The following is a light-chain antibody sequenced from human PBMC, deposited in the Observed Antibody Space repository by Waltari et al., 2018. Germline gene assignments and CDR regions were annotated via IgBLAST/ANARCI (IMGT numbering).Light chain of an antibody. Sequence: EIVMTQSPSTLSVSPGEVATLSCRASQSVSSYLAWYQHKPGQAPRLLIHGASSRATGIPGRFSGSGSGTEFTLTISSLQSEDFAVYYCQQYINWPLLTFGGGTKVEIK. CDR1: QSVSSY. CDR3: QQYINWPLLT. CDR2: GAS. J-gene: IGKJ4*01. V-gene: IGKV3-15*01.